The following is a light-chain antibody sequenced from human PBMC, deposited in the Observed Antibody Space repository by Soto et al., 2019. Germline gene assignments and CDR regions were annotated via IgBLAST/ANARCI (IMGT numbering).Light chain of an antibody. CDR3: ATRDDGLSGDWV. V-gene: IGLV1-47*01. CDR1: IGSNY. CDR2: KNN. Sequence: QSVLTQPPSASGTPGQRVTISCSGSIGSNYIYWYQQLPGTAPKLLIYKNNLRPSGFPDRFSGSRSGTSASLAISGLRSEDETDYYCATRDDGLSGDWVFGGGTKLTVL. J-gene: IGLJ3*02.